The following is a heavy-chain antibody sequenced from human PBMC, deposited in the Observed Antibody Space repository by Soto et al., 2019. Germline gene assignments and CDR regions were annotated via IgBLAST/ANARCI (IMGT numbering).Heavy chain of an antibody. Sequence: SVKVSCKASGSTLTNYYVPWVRQAPRQGLEWMGVIHYSGATPTYAQKFQGRVNMDRDTSTSTVYVELSSLTSEDTAVYYCARPRAPRVGSGAWFDPCGQGTLVTVSS. J-gene: IGHJ5*02. CDR3: ARPRAPRVGSGAWFDP. D-gene: IGHD6-19*01. V-gene: IGHV1-46*01. CDR2: IHYSGATP. CDR1: GSTLTNYY.